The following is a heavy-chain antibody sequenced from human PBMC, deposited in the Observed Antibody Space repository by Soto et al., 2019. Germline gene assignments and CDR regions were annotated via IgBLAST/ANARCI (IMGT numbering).Heavy chain of an antibody. J-gene: IGHJ2*01. D-gene: IGHD2-21*01. V-gene: IGHV3-7*03. CDR3: ARIRCGGSCYSSTWNYDL. Sequence: PGGSLRRSWAASGFTFSYYWMGWRRQAPGKGLEWVANIKIDGSEKYYVDSVRGRFTMSRDNAKNSRQLDMNSLRAEDTAVYYCARIRCGGSCYSSTWNYDLWGRGTLVTVSS. CDR2: IKIDGSEK. CDR1: GFTFSYYW.